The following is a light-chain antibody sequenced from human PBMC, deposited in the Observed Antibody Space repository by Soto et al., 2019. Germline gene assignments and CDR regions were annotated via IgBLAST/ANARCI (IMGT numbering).Light chain of an antibody. CDR1: QTVSSSY. Sequence: EIVLAQSPGTLSLSPGERATLSCRASQTVSSSYLAWYQQKPGQAPRLLIYGASTRATGIPGRFSGSVSGTDFTLTISRLEPEDFAVYYCQQYGPSPMYTFGQGTNLEIK. J-gene: IGKJ2*01. CDR3: QQYGPSPMYT. V-gene: IGKV3-20*01. CDR2: GAS.